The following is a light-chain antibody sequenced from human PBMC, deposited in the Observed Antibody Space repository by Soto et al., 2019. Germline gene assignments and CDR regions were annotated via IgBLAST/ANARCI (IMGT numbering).Light chain of an antibody. Sequence: QSVLTQPASVSGSPGQSITISCTGTSSDVSSYNYVSWYQQHPGKAPKLIIYEVSNRPSGVSNRFSGSKSGNTASLTISGLQAEDEADYYCSSYTSSSTLVFGTGTKVTVL. CDR2: EVS. J-gene: IGLJ1*01. CDR3: SSYTSSSTLV. V-gene: IGLV2-14*01. CDR1: SSDVSSYNY.